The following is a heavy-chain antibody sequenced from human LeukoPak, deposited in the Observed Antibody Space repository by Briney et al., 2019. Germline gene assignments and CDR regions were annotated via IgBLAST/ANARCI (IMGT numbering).Heavy chain of an antibody. Sequence: GASVKVSCKASGYTFTSYDINWARQATGQGLEWMGWMNPNSGNTGYAQKFQGRVTMTRNTSISTAYMELSSLRSEDTAVYYCARDRIAVAGPVSYYYYGMDVWGQGTTVTVSS. J-gene: IGHJ6*02. CDR2: MNPNSGNT. D-gene: IGHD6-19*01. V-gene: IGHV1-8*01. CDR3: ARDRIAVAGPVSYYYYGMDV. CDR1: GYTFTSYD.